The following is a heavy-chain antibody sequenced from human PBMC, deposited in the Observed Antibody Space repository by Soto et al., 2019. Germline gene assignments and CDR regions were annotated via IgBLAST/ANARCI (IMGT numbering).Heavy chain of an antibody. CDR1: GGSISSYY. V-gene: IGHV4-59*08. Sequence: SETLSLTCTVSGGSISSYYWIWIRQPPGKGLEWIGYIYYSGSTNYNPSLKSRVTTSVDTSKNQFSLKLSSVTAADTAVYYCARVDTAMVPTLQTDDYYYMDVWGKGTTVTVSS. J-gene: IGHJ6*03. D-gene: IGHD5-18*01. CDR3: ARVDTAMVPTLQTDDYYYMDV. CDR2: IYYSGST.